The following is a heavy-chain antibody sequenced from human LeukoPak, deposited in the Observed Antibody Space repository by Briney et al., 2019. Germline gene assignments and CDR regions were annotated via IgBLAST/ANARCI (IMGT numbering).Heavy chain of an antibody. V-gene: IGHV3-33*06. CDR1: GFTFSSYG. CDR3: AKDTVVQWRGYFDY. D-gene: IGHD4-23*01. Sequence: PGRSLRLSCAASGFTFSSYGMHWVRQAPGKGLEWVAVIWYDGINKYYVDSVKGRFTISRDNSKNTLYLQMNSLRAEDTAVYYCAKDTVVQWRGYFDYWGQGTLVTVSS. J-gene: IGHJ4*02. CDR2: IWYDGINK.